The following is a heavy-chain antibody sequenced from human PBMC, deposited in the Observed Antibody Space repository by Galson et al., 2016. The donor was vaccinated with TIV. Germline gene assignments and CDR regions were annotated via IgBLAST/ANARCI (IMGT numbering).Heavy chain of an antibody. CDR2: IFHTGSI. V-gene: IGHV4-38-2*02. CDR3: ALRVPIYSNQWF. CDR1: GHSLTRGYY. J-gene: IGHJ4*02. D-gene: IGHD3-22*01. Sequence: SETLSLTCSVSGHSLTRGYYGGWIRQPPGKGLEWIGAIFHTGSIDYNPSLKSRVTLSVDTSNHRFSLNLGSVTAADTAVYFCALRVPIYSNQWFWGQGTLVPVSS.